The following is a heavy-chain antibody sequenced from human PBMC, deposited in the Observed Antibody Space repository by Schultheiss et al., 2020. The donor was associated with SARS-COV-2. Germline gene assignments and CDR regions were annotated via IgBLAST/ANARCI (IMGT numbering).Heavy chain of an antibody. CDR1: GGSFSGYY. CDR3: ARTVSSGWSNYFDY. CDR2: INPSGNT. Sequence: ESLKISCAVYGGSFSGYYWSWIRQPPGKGLEWIGEINPSGNTNYNPSLKSRVTISVDTSKNQFSLKLSSVTAADTAVYYCARTVSSGWSNYFDYWGQGTLVTVSS. J-gene: IGHJ4*02. V-gene: IGHV4-34*01. D-gene: IGHD6-19*01.